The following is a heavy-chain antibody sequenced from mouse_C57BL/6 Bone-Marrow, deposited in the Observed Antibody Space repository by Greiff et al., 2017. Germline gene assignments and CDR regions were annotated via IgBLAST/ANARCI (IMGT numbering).Heavy chain of an antibody. Sequence: EVKLMESGGGLVKPGGSLKLSCAASGFTFSSYTMSWVRQTPEKRLEWVATISGGGGNTYYPDSVKGRFTISRDNAKNTLYLQMSSLRSEDTALXYCARNARIYYYGSSYGYFDYWGQGTTLTVSS. D-gene: IGHD1-1*01. V-gene: IGHV5-9*01. J-gene: IGHJ2*01. CDR3: ARNARIYYYGSSYGYFDY. CDR2: ISGGGGNT. CDR1: GFTFSSYT.